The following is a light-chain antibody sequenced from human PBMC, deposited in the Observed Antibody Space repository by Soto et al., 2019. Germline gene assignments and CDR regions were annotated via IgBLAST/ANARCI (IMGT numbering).Light chain of an antibody. Sequence: TQSPATLAVSPGERATLSCRASQTVGNNYLGWFQQKPGQAPRLLIYNTFNRATGIPDRFSGSGSGTEFTLTINSLQSEDFAVYYCQPYNNWPLTFGGGTKVDIK. CDR2: NTF. J-gene: IGKJ4*01. V-gene: IGKV3D-15*01. CDR3: QPYNNWPLT. CDR1: QTVGNN.